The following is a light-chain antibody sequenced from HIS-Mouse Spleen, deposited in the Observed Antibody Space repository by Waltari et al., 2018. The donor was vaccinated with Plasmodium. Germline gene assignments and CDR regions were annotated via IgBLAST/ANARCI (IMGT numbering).Light chain of an antibody. CDR3: QAWDSSTAV. J-gene: IGLJ3*02. CDR1: NLGATY. V-gene: IGLV3-1*01. Sequence: SYDPTQPPSVSGSPGQTASITCPGDNLGATYACWYQQKPGQSPVLVIYQDSTRPSGIPGRFSGSNSGNTATLTISGTQAMDEADYCCQAWDSSTAVFGGGTKLTVL. CDR2: QDS.